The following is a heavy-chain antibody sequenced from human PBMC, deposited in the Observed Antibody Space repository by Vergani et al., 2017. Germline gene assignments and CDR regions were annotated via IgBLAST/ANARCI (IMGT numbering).Heavy chain of an antibody. Sequence: EVQLVESGGGLVQPGGSLRLSCAASGFTFSSYSMNWVRQAPGKGLEWVSYISSSSSTIYYADSVKGRFTISRDNAKNSLYLQMNSLRDEDTAVYYCASGPRTNKDDTGYSSSWRPDYYYYGMDVWGQGTTVTVSS. CDR2: ISSSSSTI. V-gene: IGHV3-48*02. J-gene: IGHJ6*02. CDR1: GFTFSSYS. CDR3: ASGPRTNKDDTGYSSSWRPDYYYYGMDV. D-gene: IGHD6-13*01.